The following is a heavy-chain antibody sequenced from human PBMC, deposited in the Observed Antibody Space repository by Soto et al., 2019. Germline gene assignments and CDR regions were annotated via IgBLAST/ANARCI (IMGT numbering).Heavy chain of an antibody. J-gene: IGHJ6*02. CDR1: GGSISSYY. Sequence: SETLSLTCTVSGGSISSYYWSWIRQPPGKGLEWIGYIYYSGSTNYNPSLESRVTISVDTYKNQFSLKLSSVTAADTAVYYCARGDDFWSGYYGGKAYGMDVWGQGTTVTVSS. V-gene: IGHV4-59*01. D-gene: IGHD3-3*01. CDR2: IYYSGST. CDR3: ARGDDFWSGYYGGKAYGMDV.